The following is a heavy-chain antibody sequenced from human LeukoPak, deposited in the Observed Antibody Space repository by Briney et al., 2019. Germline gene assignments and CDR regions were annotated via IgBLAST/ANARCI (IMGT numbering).Heavy chain of an antibody. V-gene: IGHV3-23*01. CDR3: AKDLMVYAIQYYFDY. CDR1: GFRFSSYA. D-gene: IGHD2-8*01. CDR2: ISGSGGST. J-gene: IGHJ4*02. Sequence: GGSLRLSCAASGFRFSSYAMSCVRQAPGKGLEWVSAISGSGGSTYYADSVKGRFTISRDNSKNTLYLQMNSLRAEDTAVYYCAKDLMVYAIQYYFDYWGQGTLVTVSS.